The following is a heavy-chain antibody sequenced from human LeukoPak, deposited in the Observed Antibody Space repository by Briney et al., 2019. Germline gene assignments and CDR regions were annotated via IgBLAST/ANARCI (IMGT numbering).Heavy chain of an antibody. CDR3: AKDRRVNSNYGAEWFDY. Sequence: GGSLRLSCAASGFTFSSYAMSWVRQAPGKGLEWVSAISGSGGSTYYADSVKGRFTISRDNSKNTLYLQMNSLRAEDTAVYYCAKDRRVNSNYGAEWFDYWGQGTLVTVSS. V-gene: IGHV3-23*01. CDR2: ISGSGGST. CDR1: GFTFSSYA. J-gene: IGHJ4*02. D-gene: IGHD4-11*01.